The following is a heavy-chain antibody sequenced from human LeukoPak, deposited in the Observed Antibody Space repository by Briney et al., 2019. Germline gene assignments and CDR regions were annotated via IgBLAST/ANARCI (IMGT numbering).Heavy chain of an antibody. CDR3: ARDPESLLAAAGL. CDR1: GGSISSGGYY. D-gene: IGHD6-13*01. Sequence: SETLSLTCTVSGGSISSGGYYWSWIRQHPGKGLEWIGYIYYSGSTYYNPSLKSRVTISVDTSKNQFSLKLSSVTAADTAVYYCARDPESLLAAAGLWGQGTLVTVSS. CDR2: IYYSGST. J-gene: IGHJ4*02. V-gene: IGHV4-31*03.